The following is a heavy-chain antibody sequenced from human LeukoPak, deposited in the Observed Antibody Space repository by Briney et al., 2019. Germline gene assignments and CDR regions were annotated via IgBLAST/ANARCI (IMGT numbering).Heavy chain of an antibody. V-gene: IGHV3-30*04. Sequence: GGSLRLSCAASGFTFSSYAMHWVRQAPGKGLEWVAVISYDGSNKYYADSVKGRFTISRDNSKNTLYLQMNSLRAEDTAVYHCARGYSNYGYTFDMWGQGTMVTVSS. CDR3: ARGYSNYGYTFDM. CDR1: GFTFSSYA. D-gene: IGHD4-11*01. CDR2: ISYDGSNK. J-gene: IGHJ3*02.